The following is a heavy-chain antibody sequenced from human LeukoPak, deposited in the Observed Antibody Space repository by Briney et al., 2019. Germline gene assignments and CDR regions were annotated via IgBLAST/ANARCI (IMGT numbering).Heavy chain of an antibody. D-gene: IGHD3-3*01. CDR3: ARDLLRFLEWLPTYYYYGMDV. V-gene: IGHV1-46*01. Sequence: ASVKVSCKASGYTFTSYYMHWVRQAPGQGLEWMGIINPSGGSTSYAQKFQGRVTMTRDTSTSTVYMELSSLRSKDTAVYYCARDLLRFLEWLPTYYYYGMDVWGQGTTVTVSS. J-gene: IGHJ6*02. CDR2: INPSGGST. CDR1: GYTFTSYY.